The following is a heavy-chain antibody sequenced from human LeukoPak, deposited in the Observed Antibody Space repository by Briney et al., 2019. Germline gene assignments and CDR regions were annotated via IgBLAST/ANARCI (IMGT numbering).Heavy chain of an antibody. D-gene: IGHD5-12*01. CDR1: GGSFSGYY. CDR3: ARSFSGYVTTQYNWFDP. CDR2: INHSGST. Sequence: SEILSLTCAVYGGSFSGYYWSWIRQPPGKGLEWIGEINHSGSTNYNPSLKSRVTISVDTSKNQFSLKLSSVTAADTAVYYCARSFSGYVTTQYNWFDPWGQGTLVTVSS. J-gene: IGHJ5*02. V-gene: IGHV4-34*01.